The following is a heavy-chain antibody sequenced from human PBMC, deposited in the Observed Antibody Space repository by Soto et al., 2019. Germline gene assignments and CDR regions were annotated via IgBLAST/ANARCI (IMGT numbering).Heavy chain of an antibody. V-gene: IGHV1-69*12. CDR1: GGTFSTYA. CDR2: IIPMFGTA. J-gene: IGHJ4*02. Sequence: QVQLVQSGAEVKKPESSVKVSCKAPGGTFSTYAISWVRQAPGQGLEWMGGIIPMFGTANYAQSLQDRVTITADESTSTVYMELSRLRAEDTAVYFCASGIQLWLRRINNGYSSWGQGTLVTVSS. CDR3: ASGIQLWLRRINNGYSS. D-gene: IGHD5-18*01.